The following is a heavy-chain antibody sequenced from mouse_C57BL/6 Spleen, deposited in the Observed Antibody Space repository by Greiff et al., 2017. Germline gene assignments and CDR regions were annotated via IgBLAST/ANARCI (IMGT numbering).Heavy chain of an antibody. V-gene: IGHV1-55*01. CDR3: SRFTTVVARGAMDY. CDR1: GYTFTSYW. J-gene: IGHJ4*01. Sequence: QVQLQQPGAELVKPGASVKMSCKASGYTFTSYWITWVKQRPGQGLEWIGDIYPGSGSTNYNEKFKRKSTLTVDTSSSTAYLQLSSLTSEDSSVDYCSRFTTVVARGAMDYWGQGTSVTVSS. D-gene: IGHD1-1*01. CDR2: IYPGSGST.